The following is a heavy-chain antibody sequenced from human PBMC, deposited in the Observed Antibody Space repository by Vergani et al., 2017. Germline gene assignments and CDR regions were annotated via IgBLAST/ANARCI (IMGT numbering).Heavy chain of an antibody. V-gene: IGHV4-34*01. Sequence: QVQLQQWGAGLLKPSETLSLTCAVYGGSFSGYYWSWIRQPPGKGLEWIGEINHSGSTNYNPSLKSRLTISVDTSKNQFSLKLSSVTAADTAVYYCARDSTREMATITGYYYYYMDVWGKGTTVTVSS. CDR2: INHSGST. D-gene: IGHD5-24*01. J-gene: IGHJ6*03. CDR3: ARDSTREMATITGYYYYYMDV. CDR1: GGSFSGYY.